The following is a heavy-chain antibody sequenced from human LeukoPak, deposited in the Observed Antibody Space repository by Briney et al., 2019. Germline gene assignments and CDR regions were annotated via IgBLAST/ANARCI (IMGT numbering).Heavy chain of an antibody. Sequence: ASVKVSCKVSGYTLTELSMHWVRQAPGKGLEWMGGFDPEDGETIYAQKFQGRVTMTEDTSTDTAYMELSSLRSEDTAVYYCATDPWDYDSSGYEFDYWGQGTLVTVSS. D-gene: IGHD3-22*01. CDR3: ATDPWDYDSSGYEFDY. CDR2: FDPEDGET. J-gene: IGHJ4*02. CDR1: GYTLTELS. V-gene: IGHV1-24*01.